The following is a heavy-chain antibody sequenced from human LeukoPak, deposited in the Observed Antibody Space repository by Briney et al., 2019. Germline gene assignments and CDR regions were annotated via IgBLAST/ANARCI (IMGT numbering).Heavy chain of an antibody. J-gene: IGHJ4*02. V-gene: IGHV1-18*01. CDR2: ISTYNAYT. D-gene: IGHD6-19*01. CDR3: ARRAVAGYLAPFDY. CDR1: GYTFNSYG. Sequence: GASVKVSCKASGYTFNSYGITWVRQAPGQGLEWMGWISTYNAYTNYAQKFQGRVTITADESTSTAYMELSSLRSEDTAVYYCARRAVAGYLAPFDYWGQGTLVTVSS.